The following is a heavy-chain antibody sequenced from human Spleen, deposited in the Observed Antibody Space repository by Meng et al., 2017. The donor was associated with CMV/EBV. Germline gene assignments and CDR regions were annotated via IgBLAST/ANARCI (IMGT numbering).Heavy chain of an antibody. J-gene: IGHJ4*02. CDR2: IRYDGSKK. V-gene: IGHV3-30*02. CDR3: AKDKSVVGYFDH. CDR1: GSTFSSYG. Sequence: GESLKISCAASGSTFSSYGIHWVRQAPGKGLEWVAFIRYDGSKKYHADFVEGRFAISRDNSNKTLYLQMNGLRVEDTALYYCAKDKSVVGYFDHWGQGTLVTVSS.